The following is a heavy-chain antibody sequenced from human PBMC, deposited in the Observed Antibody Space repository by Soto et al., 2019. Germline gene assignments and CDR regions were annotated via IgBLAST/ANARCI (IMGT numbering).Heavy chain of an antibody. CDR2: IYYSGST. CDR3: ASASGDPNYYYYYMDV. Sequence: PSETLSLTCTVSGGSISSYYWSWIRQPPGKGLEWIGYIYYSGSTNYNPSLKSRVTISVDTSKNQFSLKLSSVTAADTAVYYCASASGDPNYYYYYMDVWGKGTTVTVSS. D-gene: IGHD4-17*01. J-gene: IGHJ6*03. V-gene: IGHV4-59*01. CDR1: GGSISSYY.